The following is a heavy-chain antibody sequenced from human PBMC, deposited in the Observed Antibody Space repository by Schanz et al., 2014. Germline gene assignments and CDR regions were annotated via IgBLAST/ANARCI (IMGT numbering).Heavy chain of an antibody. CDR1: GGSFSGYY. Sequence: QGQLQQWGAGLLKPSETLSLNCAVYGGSFSGYYWSWIRQPPGKGLEWIAEINHGGSTYYNPSLKSRVTISVDTSKNQFSLNLSSATAADTAVYYCARSAGRDFWSGYYTRFDYWGQGTLVTVSS. V-gene: IGHV4-34*01. D-gene: IGHD3-3*01. J-gene: IGHJ4*02. CDR3: ARSAGRDFWSGYYTRFDY. CDR2: INHGGST.